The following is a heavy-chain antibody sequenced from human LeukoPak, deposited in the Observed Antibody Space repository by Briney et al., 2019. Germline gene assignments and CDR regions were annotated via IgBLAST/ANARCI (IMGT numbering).Heavy chain of an antibody. J-gene: IGHJ4*02. Sequence: RASVKVSCKASGYTFTSYGISCVRQAPGQGLEWMGWISAHNGNTKYAQKLQGRVTMTTDTSTSTAYMELRSLRSDDTAVYYCGRTGITIVRGVIIAYVYSWGQGNPVTVSS. CDR3: GRTGITIVRGVIIAYVYS. V-gene: IGHV1-18*01. CDR2: ISAHNGNT. CDR1: GYTFTSYG. D-gene: IGHD3-10*01.